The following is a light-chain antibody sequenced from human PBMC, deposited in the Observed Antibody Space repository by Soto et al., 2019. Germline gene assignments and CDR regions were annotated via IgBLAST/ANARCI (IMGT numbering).Light chain of an antibody. J-gene: IGLJ2*01. CDR3: SSYTSSSTPLV. CDR2: DVS. V-gene: IGLV2-14*01. Sequence: QSALTQPASVSGSPGQSITISCTGTSSDVGGYNYVSWYQQHPGKAPKLMIYDVSNRPSGVSNRFSGSKSGNTASLTISGLQADDEDDYYCSSYTSSSTPLVFGGGTKLTVL. CDR1: SSDVGGYNY.